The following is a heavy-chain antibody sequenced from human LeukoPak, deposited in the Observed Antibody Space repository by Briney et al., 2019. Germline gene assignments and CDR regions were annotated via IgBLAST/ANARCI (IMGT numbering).Heavy chain of an antibody. V-gene: IGHV1-18*01. Sequence: ASVKVSCKASGYTFTSYGISWVRQAPGQGLEWMGGIIPIFGTANYAQKLQGRVTMTTDTSTSTAYMELRSLRSDDTAVYYCARVVGATDWFDPWGQGTLVTVSS. D-gene: IGHD1-26*01. CDR3: ARVVGATDWFDP. CDR2: IIPIFGTA. CDR1: GYTFTSYG. J-gene: IGHJ5*02.